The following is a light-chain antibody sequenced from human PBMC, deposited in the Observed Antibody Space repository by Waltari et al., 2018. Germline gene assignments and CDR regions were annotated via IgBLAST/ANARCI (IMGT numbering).Light chain of an antibody. CDR1: HDVDTY. V-gene: IGKV1-9*01. J-gene: IGKJ2*01. CDR2: GAS. Sequence: DIQLTQSPSFLPASVGDRVTITCRARHDVDTYLSWYQQKPGKAQKLMIYGASTLQNGVPSRFSGVASATEFRLSVSSLQPEDFATYFCQQLHDYPYTFGQGTKVEIK. CDR3: QQLHDYPYT.